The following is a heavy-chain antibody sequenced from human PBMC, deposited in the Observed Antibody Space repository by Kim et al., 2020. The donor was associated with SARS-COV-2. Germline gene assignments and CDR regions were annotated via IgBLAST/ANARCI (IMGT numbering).Heavy chain of an antibody. CDR2: ISSSGSTI. V-gene: IGHV3-48*03. CDR3: ARGRPEGLDAFDI. Sequence: GGSLRLSCAASGFTFSSYEMNWVRQAPGKGLEWVSYISSSGSTIYYADSVKGRFTISRDNAKNSLYLQMNSLRAEDTAVYYCARGRPEGLDAFDIWGQGTMVTVSS. D-gene: IGHD1-1*01. J-gene: IGHJ3*02. CDR1: GFTFSSYE.